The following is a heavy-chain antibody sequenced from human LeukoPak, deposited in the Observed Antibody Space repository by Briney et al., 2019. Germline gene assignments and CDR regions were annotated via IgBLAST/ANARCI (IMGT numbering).Heavy chain of an antibody. Sequence: GSLRLSCAASGFTLSIYWMSWVRQAPGKGLEWVANINQDGSEKYYVDSVKGRFTISRDNAKNSLYLQMNSLRAADTAVYYCARTSPYYYGMDVWGQGTTVTVSS. CDR3: ARTSPYYYGMDV. CDR1: GFTLSIYW. CDR2: INQDGSEK. J-gene: IGHJ6*02. V-gene: IGHV3-7*01.